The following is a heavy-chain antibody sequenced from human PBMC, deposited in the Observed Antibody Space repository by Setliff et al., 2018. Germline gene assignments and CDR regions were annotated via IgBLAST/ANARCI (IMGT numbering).Heavy chain of an antibody. V-gene: IGHV7-4-1*02. CDR2: INTNTGNP. J-gene: IGHJ6*03. CDR1: GYTFTSYY. CDR3: ARASRFATIVWKGDYYMDV. D-gene: IGHD3-16*02. Sequence: GASVKVSCKASGYTFTSYYMHWVRQAPGQGLEWMGWINTNTGNPSYAQGFTGRFVFSLDTSVSTAYLQISSLKPEDTAMYYCARASRFATIVWKGDYYMDVWGKGTTVTVSS.